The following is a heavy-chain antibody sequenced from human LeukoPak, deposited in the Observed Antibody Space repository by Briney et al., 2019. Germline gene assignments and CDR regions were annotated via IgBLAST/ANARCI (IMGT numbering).Heavy chain of an antibody. Sequence: SSETLSLTCTVSGGSISSGDYYWSWIRQPPGKGLEWIGYIYYSGSTYYNPSLKSRVTMSVDTSKNQFSLKLSSVTAADTAVYYCARGGHVVVTAILGAGAFDIWGQGTMVTVSS. CDR1: GGSISSGDYY. J-gene: IGHJ3*02. V-gene: IGHV4-30-4*01. CDR2: IYYSGST. CDR3: ARGGHVVVTAILGAGAFDI. D-gene: IGHD2-21*02.